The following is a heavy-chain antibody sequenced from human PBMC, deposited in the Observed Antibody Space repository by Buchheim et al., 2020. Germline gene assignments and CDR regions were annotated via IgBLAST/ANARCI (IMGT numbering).Heavy chain of an antibody. V-gene: IGHV4-59*01. CDR1: GGSFRSYY. CDR2: IYYTGST. D-gene: IGHD4-17*01. CDR3: ARVPDDYHDYRVFDP. J-gene: IGHJ5*02. Sequence: QVQLQESGPGLVKSSETLSLTCTVSGGSFRSYYWSWIRQPPGKGLEWIGYIYYTGSTDYIPSLKSRVTISLDTSNRQFSLYLGSVTAADTAIYYCARVPDDYHDYRVFDPWGQGTL.